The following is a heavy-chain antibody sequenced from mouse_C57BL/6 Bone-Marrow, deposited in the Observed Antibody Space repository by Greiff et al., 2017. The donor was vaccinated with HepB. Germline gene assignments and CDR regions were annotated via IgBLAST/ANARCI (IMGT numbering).Heavy chain of an antibody. V-gene: IGHV10-1*01. CDR1: GFSFNTYA. D-gene: IGHD2-1*01. J-gene: IGHJ1*03. Sequence: DVQLVESGGGLVQPKGSLKLSCAASGFSFNTYAMNWVRQAPGKGLEWVARIRSKSNNSATYYADSVKDRFTISRDDSESMLYLQMNNLKTEDTAMYYCVRRRDYGNFIYWGYFDVWGTGTTVTVSS. CDR2: IRSKSNNSAT. CDR3: VRRRDYGNFIYWGYFDV.